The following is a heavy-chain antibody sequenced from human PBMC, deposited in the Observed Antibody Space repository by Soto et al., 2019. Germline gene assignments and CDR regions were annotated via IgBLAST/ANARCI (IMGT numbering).Heavy chain of an antibody. CDR1: GFSLTTSGVG. Sequence: QITLKESGPTLVKPTQTLTLTCTFSGFSLTTSGVGVGWIRQPPGKALEWLALIYWNDNQLYSPSLKTRLTNTKDTSKNQVVLTMTNMDPVDTATYYCIHQNGFTGGIYSYGMDFWGPGTTVTVSS. V-gene: IGHV2-5*01. CDR3: IHQNGFTGGIYSYGMDF. CDR2: IYWNDNQ. J-gene: IGHJ6*02. D-gene: IGHD7-27*01.